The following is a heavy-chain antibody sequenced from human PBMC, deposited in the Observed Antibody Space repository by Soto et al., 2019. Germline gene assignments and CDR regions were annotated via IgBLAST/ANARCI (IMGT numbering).Heavy chain of an antibody. V-gene: IGHV3-23*01. CDR2: ISGGDGSP. D-gene: IGHD3-16*01. CDR1: GFTFSSYA. J-gene: IGHJ4*02. CDR3: AKWHTYNYDSLAFSGFDC. Sequence: LILSCVASGFTFSSYAMTWVRQAPWKGLEWVSAISGGDGSPSYADSVKGRFTISRDNSKNTLYLHMNSLRADDTAAYYCAKWHTYNYDSLAFSGFDCWGQGTQVTVSS.